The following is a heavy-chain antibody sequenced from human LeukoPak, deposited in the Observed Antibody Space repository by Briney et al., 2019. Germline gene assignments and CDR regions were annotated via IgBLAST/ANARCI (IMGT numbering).Heavy chain of an antibody. Sequence: WASVKVSCKASGYTFTSYDINWVRQATGQGLEWMGWMNPNSGNTGYAQKFQGRVTMTRNTSISTAYMELSSLRSEDTAVYYCAGDPEARYYYGTGSAFDIWGQGTMVTVSS. CDR3: AGDPEARYYYGTGSAFDI. J-gene: IGHJ3*02. D-gene: IGHD3-10*01. CDR1: GYTFTSYD. CDR2: MNPNSGNT. V-gene: IGHV1-8*01.